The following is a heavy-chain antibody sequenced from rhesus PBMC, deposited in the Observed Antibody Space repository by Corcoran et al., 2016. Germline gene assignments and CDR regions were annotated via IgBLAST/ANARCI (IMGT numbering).Heavy chain of an antibody. CDR1: GGSFSGYY. Sequence: QVQLQESGPGLVRPSETLSLTCAVSGGSFSGYYWGWIRQPPGQGLGWIGYIIGSSGGTDRTPPRRIGFQFSTTPSKTQCTLKLGSVTAADTAVYYCAREDIAAAAPFDYWGQGVLVTVSS. D-gene: IGHD6-25*01. CDR2: IIGSSGGT. V-gene: IGHV4-165*01. CDR3: AREDIAAAAPFDY. J-gene: IGHJ4*01.